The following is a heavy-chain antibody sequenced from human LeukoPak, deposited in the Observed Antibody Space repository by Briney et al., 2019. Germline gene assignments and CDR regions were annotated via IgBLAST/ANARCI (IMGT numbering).Heavy chain of an antibody. CDR2: ISSSSTYI. V-gene: IGHV3-21*01. J-gene: IGHJ4*02. CDR3: ARAYGDSDFDY. CDR1: DFTFSSYT. Sequence: GGSLRLSCAGSDFTFSSYTMYWVRQAPGKGLEWVSSISSSSTYIYYADSVKGRFTISRDNAKNSLYLQMNSLRAEDTAIYYCARAYGDSDFDYWGQGTLVTVSS. D-gene: IGHD4-17*01.